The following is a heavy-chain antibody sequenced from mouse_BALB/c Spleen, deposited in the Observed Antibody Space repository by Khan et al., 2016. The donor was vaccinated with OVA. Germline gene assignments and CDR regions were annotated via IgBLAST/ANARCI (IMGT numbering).Heavy chain of an antibody. V-gene: IGHV7-3*02. CDR1: GFTFTDYY. Sequence: EVELVESGGGLVQPGGSLRLSCATSGFTFTDYYMSWVRQPPGKALEWLGFISNKANGYTTEYSASVKGRFTVSRDTSQSILYLQMNTLRADDSATYNCARDNPIPMDYWGQGTSVTVSS. CDR2: ISNKANGYTT. CDR3: ARDNPIPMDY. D-gene: IGHD2-14*01. J-gene: IGHJ4*01.